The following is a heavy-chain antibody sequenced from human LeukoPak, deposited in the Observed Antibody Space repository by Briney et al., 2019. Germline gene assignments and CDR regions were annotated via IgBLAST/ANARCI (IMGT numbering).Heavy chain of an antibody. CDR3: ARHSIRDNSHYAY. V-gene: IGHV4-39*01. CDR2: IYYTGST. D-gene: IGHD1-26*01. J-gene: IGHJ4*02. CDR1: GGSIISSSDY. Sequence: SETLSLTCTVSGGSIISSSDYWGWIHQPPGKGLEWIASIYYTGSTYYNPSLKSRVTISVETPKNDFSLRLSSVTAADAAVYYCARHSIRDNSHYAYWGQGILVTVSS.